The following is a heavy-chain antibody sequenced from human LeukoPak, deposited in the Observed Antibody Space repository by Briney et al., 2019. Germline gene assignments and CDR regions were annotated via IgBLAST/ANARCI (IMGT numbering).Heavy chain of an antibody. CDR2: IKQDGSEK. Sequence: GGSLRLSCAASGFTFSAYNMIWVRQATGKGLEWVANIKQDGSEKYYVDSVKGRFSIARDNARNSLYLQMSSLRAEDTAIYYCARNQYLPFDIFNIWGQGTMVTVSS. CDR3: ARNQYLPFDIFNI. V-gene: IGHV3-7*01. J-gene: IGHJ3*02. CDR1: GFTFSAYN. D-gene: IGHD3-9*01.